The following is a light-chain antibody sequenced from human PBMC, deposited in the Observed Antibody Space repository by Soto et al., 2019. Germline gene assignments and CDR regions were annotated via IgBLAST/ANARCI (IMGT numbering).Light chain of an antibody. Sequence: QSVLTQPPSASGSPGQSVTISCAGSYRDIGDYNYVSWYQQHPGKVPKLIISEVSKRPSGVPDRFSGSKSGYTASLTVSDLQPADEAVYYCSSYSGTNSNVIFGGGTKLTVL. CDR1: YRDIGDYNY. CDR2: EVS. V-gene: IGLV2-8*01. J-gene: IGLJ2*01. CDR3: SSYSGTNSNVI.